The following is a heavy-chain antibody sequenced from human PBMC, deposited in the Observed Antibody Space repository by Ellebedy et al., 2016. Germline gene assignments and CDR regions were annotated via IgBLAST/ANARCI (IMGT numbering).Heavy chain of an antibody. J-gene: IGHJ4*02. CDR1: GFSFADYA. CDR2: IRKKADGGTT. CDR3: ARETSGYSAFIDY. Sequence: GESLKISXAASGFSFADYAMSCLRRAPGKGPEWVGYIRKKADGGTTEYVASVKGRFTISRDDSKSIAYLQMNSLKTEDTAMYYCARETSGYSAFIDYWGEGILVTVSS. V-gene: IGHV3-49*03. D-gene: IGHD5-12*01.